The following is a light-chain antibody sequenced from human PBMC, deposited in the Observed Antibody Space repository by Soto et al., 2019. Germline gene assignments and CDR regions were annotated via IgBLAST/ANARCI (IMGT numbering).Light chain of an antibody. CDR2: AAS. V-gene: IGKV1-17*01. CDR1: QGIRNA. J-gene: IGKJ1*01. Sequence: DIQMTQSPSSLSASVGDRVTITCRASQGIRNALGWYQQKPGKAPKRLIYAASSLQSGVPSRFRGSVSGTEFTLTISSLQPEDFATYYCLQHNSYRWTFGQGTKVEIK. CDR3: LQHNSYRWT.